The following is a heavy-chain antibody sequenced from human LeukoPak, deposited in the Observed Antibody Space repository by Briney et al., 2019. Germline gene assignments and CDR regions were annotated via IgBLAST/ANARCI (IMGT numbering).Heavy chain of an antibody. CDR2: ISGRGGDT. CDR1: GLTFSSSP. D-gene: IGHD3-10*01. J-gene: IGHJ4*02. V-gene: IGHV3-23*01. Sequence: GGSLRLSCAASGLTFSSSPMSWVRQAPGKGLEWVSAISGRGGDTYYADSVKGRFTISRDNSKNTLFLQMNSLRAEDTAVYYCAKLEVLAYGSGSYSGYWGQGTLVTVSS. CDR3: AKLEVLAYGSGSYSGY.